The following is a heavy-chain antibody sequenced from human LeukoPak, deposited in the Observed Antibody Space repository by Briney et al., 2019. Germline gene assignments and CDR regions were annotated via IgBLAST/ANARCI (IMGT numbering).Heavy chain of an antibody. J-gene: IGHJ4*02. V-gene: IGHV1-3*03. CDR2: INAGNGNT. Sequence: GASVNVSCTASGYTFTSYAMHWVRQAPGQRLEWMGWINAGNGNTKYSQEFQGRVTISRDTSASTAYMELSSLRSEDMAVYYCARVVKYSSGPLTDLLPYYFDSWGQGTLVTVSS. D-gene: IGHD6-19*01. CDR3: ARVVKYSSGPLTDLLPYYFDS. CDR1: GYTFTSYA.